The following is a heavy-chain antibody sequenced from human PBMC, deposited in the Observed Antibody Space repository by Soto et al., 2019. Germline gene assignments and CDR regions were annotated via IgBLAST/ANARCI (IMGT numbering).Heavy chain of an antibody. V-gene: IGHV4-39*01. CDR1: GGSISSSSYY. CDR3: ARITTIAVAGTGGRENDY. Sequence: QLQLQESGPGLVKPSETLSLTCTVSGGSISSSSYYWGWIRQPPGKGLEWIGSIYYSGSTYYNPSLQSQVTLSVDTSKNRFSLKLTSVTAADPAAYYGARITTIAVAGTGGRENDYWVQGTLVTVS. J-gene: IGHJ4*02. D-gene: IGHD6-19*01. CDR2: IYYSGST.